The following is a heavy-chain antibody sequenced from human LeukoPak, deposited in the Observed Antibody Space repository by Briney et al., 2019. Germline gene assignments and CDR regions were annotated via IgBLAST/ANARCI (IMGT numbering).Heavy chain of an antibody. CDR3: ARGRGYGGNYLRSFDI. J-gene: IGHJ3*02. D-gene: IGHD1-26*01. CDR1: GDSISSYF. V-gene: IGHV4-59*08. Sequence: SETLSLTCTVSGDSISSYFWSWIRQPPGKGLEWIGYNSGSTNYNPSLKSRVTILLDRSKNQFSLRLSSVTAADTAVYYCARGRGYGGNYLRSFDIWGQGTMVTVSS. CDR2: NSGST.